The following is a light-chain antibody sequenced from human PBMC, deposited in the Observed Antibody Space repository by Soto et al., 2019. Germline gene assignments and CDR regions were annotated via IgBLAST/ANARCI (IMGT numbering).Light chain of an antibody. J-gene: IGLJ1*01. V-gene: IGLV2-14*01. CDR3: SSYTSSSTQV. Sequence: QLVLTQPASVSGSPGQSITISCSGTSSDVGGYNYVSWYQLHPGKAPKLMIYDVNNRPSGVSNRFSGSKSGNTASLTISGLQAEDEADYYCSSYTSSSTQVFGTGTKLTVL. CDR2: DVN. CDR1: SSDVGGYNY.